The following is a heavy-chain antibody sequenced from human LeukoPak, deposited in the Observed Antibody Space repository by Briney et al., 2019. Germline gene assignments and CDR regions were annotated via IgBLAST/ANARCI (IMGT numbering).Heavy chain of an antibody. D-gene: IGHD3-10*01. J-gene: IGHJ6*03. Sequence: SVKVSCKASGGTFSSYAISWVRQAPGQGLEWMGGIIPIFGTANYAQKFQGRVTITADKSTSTAYMELSSLRSEDTAVYYCARATYYYGSGSYYARNYYYYYMDVWGKGTTVTVSS. CDR2: IIPIFGTA. CDR1: GGTFSSYA. CDR3: ARATYYYGSGSYYARNYYYYYMDV. V-gene: IGHV1-69*06.